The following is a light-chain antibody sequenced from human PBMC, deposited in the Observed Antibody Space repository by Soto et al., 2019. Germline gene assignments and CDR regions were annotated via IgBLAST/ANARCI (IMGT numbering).Light chain of an antibody. Sequence: SYELTQPPSVSVSPGQTARITCSGDALLKQYAYWYQQKPGQAPVLVIYKDSERPSGIPERFSGSSSGTTVTLTISGVQAEDEADYYCQSADSSGTRWVFGGGTKLTVL. CDR1: ALLKQY. J-gene: IGLJ3*02. V-gene: IGLV3-25*02. CDR2: KDS. CDR3: QSADSSGTRWV.